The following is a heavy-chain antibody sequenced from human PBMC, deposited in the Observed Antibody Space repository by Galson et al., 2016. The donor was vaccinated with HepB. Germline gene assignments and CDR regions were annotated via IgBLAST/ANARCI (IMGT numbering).Heavy chain of an antibody. D-gene: IGHD3-3*01. CDR3: AREVHSDDFWSGYTLSYYGMDV. J-gene: IGHJ6*02. Sequence: SLRLSCAASGFTVNSYGVHWVRQTPGKRLEWMAVMSYDGRTKKYADSVKGRFTISRDNSKSTVYLQMNRLRPEDTAVYYCAREVHSDDFWSGYTLSYYGMDVWGQGTAVTVPS. CDR1: GFTVNSYG. V-gene: IGHV3-30*03. CDR2: MSYDGRTK.